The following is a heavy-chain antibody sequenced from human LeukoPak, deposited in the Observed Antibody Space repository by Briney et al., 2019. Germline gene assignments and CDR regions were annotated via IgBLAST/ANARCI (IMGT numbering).Heavy chain of an antibody. Sequence: ASVKVSCKASASSFTSYYMDWVRQAPGQGLEWMGIINPSGGSTSYAQKFQGRVTMTRDTSTSTVYMELSSLRSDDTAVYYCARGVDCSGSSCYPNFDYWGQGTLVTVSS. D-gene: IGHD2-15*01. CDR1: ASSFTSYY. J-gene: IGHJ4*02. CDR2: INPSGGST. CDR3: ARGVDCSGSSCYPNFDY. V-gene: IGHV1-46*01.